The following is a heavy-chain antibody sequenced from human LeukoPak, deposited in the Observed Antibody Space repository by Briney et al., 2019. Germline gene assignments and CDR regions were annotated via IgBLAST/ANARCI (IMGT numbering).Heavy chain of an antibody. J-gene: IGHJ6*02. CDR2: IYTTGSS. D-gene: IGHD3-10*01. CDR3: ARVSPSGVWDV. V-gene: IGHV4-61*02. Sequence: PSETLSLTCTVSGGFISGINYYWTWIRQPAGKGLEWIGRIYTTGSSNYNPSLKSRVTISVDTSNNQFSLKLSSVTAADTAVYYCARVSPSGVWDVWGQGTTVTVSS. CDR1: GGFISGINYY.